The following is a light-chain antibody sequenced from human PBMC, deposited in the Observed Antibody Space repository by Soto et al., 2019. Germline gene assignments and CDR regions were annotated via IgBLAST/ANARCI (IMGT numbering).Light chain of an antibody. CDR3: QQYGNSPFS. J-gene: IGKJ3*01. CDR2: DAF. Sequence: EIVMTQSPATLSVSPGEGATLSCRASQSVNTNLAWYQQKPGQAPRLLIYDAFTRATGIPARFSGSGSGTEFTLTISSLQSEDFALYYCQQYGNSPFSFGPGTKVDVK. CDR1: QSVNTN. V-gene: IGKV3-15*01.